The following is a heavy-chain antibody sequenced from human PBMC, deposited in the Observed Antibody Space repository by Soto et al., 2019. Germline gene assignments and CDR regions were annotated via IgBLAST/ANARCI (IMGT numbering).Heavy chain of an antibody. Sequence: QVQLVESGGGVVQPGRSLRLSCAASGFTFSSYGMHWVRQAPGKGLEWVAVISYDGSNKYYADSVKGRFTISRDNSKNTLYLQMNSLRAEDTAVYYGAGGGYSGRNGAFDIWGQGTMVTVSS. J-gene: IGHJ3*02. CDR1: GFTFSSYG. D-gene: IGHD1-26*01. V-gene: IGHV3-30*03. CDR3: AGGGYSGRNGAFDI. CDR2: ISYDGSNK.